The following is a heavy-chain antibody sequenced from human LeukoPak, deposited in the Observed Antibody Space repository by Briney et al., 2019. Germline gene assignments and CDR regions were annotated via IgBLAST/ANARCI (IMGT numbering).Heavy chain of an antibody. Sequence: GGSLRLSCAASGFTFSSYSMNWVRQAPGKGLEWVSSISSSSSYIYYADSVKGRFTISRDNAKNSLYLQMNSLRAEDTAVYYCARDRGYYDNSGIGGDCWGQGTLVTVSS. CDR3: ARDRGYYDNSGIGGDC. CDR1: GFTFSSYS. D-gene: IGHD3-22*01. V-gene: IGHV3-21*01. CDR2: ISSSSSYI. J-gene: IGHJ4*02.